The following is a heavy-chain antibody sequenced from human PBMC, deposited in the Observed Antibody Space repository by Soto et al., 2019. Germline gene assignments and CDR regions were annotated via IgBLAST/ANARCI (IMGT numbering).Heavy chain of an antibody. Sequence: PGESLKISCKGSGYSFTSYWIGWVRQMPGKGLDWMGIIYPGDSDTRYSPSFQGQVTISADKSISTAYLQWSSLKASDTAMYYCAREEWSKYNWNYYYYAMDVWGQGTTVTVSS. J-gene: IGHJ6*02. V-gene: IGHV5-51*01. CDR2: IYPGDSDT. CDR3: AREEWSKYNWNYYYYAMDV. D-gene: IGHD1-20*01. CDR1: GYSFTSYW.